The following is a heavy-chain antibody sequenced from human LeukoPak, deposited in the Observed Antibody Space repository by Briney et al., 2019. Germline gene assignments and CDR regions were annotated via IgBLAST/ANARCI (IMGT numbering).Heavy chain of an antibody. V-gene: IGHV3-23*01. J-gene: IGHJ4*02. CDR2: VSGSGAST. D-gene: IGHD6-13*01. Sequence: GGSLRLSCAASGFTFSNYAMSWVRQAPGKGLEWVSSVSGSGASTYYADSVKGRFTISRDNSKNTMYMQMNSLRAEDTAVYYCARDLGSNWFFWGQGTLVTVSS. CDR3: ARDLGSNWFF. CDR1: GFTFSNYA.